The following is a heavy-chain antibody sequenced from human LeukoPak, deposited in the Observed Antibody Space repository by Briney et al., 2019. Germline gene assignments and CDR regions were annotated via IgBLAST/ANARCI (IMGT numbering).Heavy chain of an antibody. D-gene: IGHD3-10*01. CDR3: TRAGGSFPPNWFDP. V-gene: IGHV3-49*04. CDR2: IRNKAYGGTT. J-gene: IGHJ5*02. CDR1: GFTFGDYA. Sequence: GGSLRLSCTASGFTFGDYAMSWVRQAPGKGLEWVGFIRNKAYGGTTEYAASVKGRFTISRDDSKSIAYLQMNSLKTEDTALYYCTRAGGSFPPNWFDPWGQGTLVTVSS.